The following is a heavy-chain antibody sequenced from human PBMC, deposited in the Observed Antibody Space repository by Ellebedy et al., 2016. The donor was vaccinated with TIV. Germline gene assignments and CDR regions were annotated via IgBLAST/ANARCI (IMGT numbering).Heavy chain of an antibody. CDR2: IVSSGREA. J-gene: IGHJ4*02. CDR3: TRDGSEWSRDY. V-gene: IGHV3-21*06. CDR1: GFTVSISG. D-gene: IGHD3-3*01. Sequence: GGSLRLCXAASGFTVSISGMTWVSQAPGKGLEWVATIVSSGREAYYADPLKGRFTISRDNAMNSVYLQLNSLSVEDTAVYYCTRDGSEWSRDYWGQGTLVTVSS.